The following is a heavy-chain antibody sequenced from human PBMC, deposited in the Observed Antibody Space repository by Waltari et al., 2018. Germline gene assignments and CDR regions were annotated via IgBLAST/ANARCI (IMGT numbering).Heavy chain of an antibody. CDR1: GYTFTGYY. Sequence: QVQLVQSGAEVKKPGASVKVSCKASGYTFTGYYMHWVRQAPGQGLEWMGRINPNSGGKNYAQKFQGRVTMTRDTSISTAYMELSRLRSDDTAVYYCARVDSWFGEFPNWFDPWGQGTLVTVSS. V-gene: IGHV1-2*06. J-gene: IGHJ5*02. CDR3: ARVDSWFGEFPNWFDP. CDR2: INPNSGGK. D-gene: IGHD3-10*01.